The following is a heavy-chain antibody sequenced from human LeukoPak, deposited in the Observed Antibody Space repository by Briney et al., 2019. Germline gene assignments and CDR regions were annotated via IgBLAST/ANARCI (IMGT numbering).Heavy chain of an antibody. CDR3: ARGTVTAPDY. Sequence: GGSLRLSCAASGFTFTTYSMNWVRQAPGKGLEWLSYISSGSSTIYYADSVKGRFTISRDNAKNTLYLQMNRLRPEDTAVYYCARGTVTAPDYWGQGTLVTVSS. CDR2: ISSGSSTI. J-gene: IGHJ4*02. CDR1: GFTFTTYS. V-gene: IGHV3-48*01. D-gene: IGHD2-21*02.